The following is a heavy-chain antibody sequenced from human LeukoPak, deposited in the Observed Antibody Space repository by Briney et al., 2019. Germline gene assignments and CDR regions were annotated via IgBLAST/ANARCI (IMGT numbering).Heavy chain of an antibody. J-gene: IGHJ6*02. CDR2: ISAYNGNT. CDR3: ARDRPTNNGYYYYGMDV. D-gene: IGHD1-14*01. V-gene: IGHV1-18*01. Sequence: ASVKVSCKASGYTFTSYGISWVRQAPGQGLEWMGWISAYNGNTNYAQKLQGRVTMTTDTSTSTAYMELRSLRSDDTAVYYCARDRPTNNGYYYYGMDVWGQGTTVTVSS. CDR1: GYTFTSYG.